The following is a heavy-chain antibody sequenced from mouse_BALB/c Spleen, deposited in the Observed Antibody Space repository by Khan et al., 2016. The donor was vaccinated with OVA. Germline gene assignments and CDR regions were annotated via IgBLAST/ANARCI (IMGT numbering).Heavy chain of an antibody. CDR2: VWGCGNT. Sequence: VQLQESGPCPVAPSQILSITLTVSGFSLSRYNIHWVRQPPGKGLEWVGMVWGCGNTDYKSTLKSRLSISKDNSTRQAFLKINNLPTEDSAMYYCARAYYRYDGYYALDYWGQGTSVTVSS. V-gene: IGHV2-6-4*01. CDR1: GFSLSRYN. CDR3: ARAYYRYDGYYALDY. D-gene: IGHD2-14*01. J-gene: IGHJ4*01.